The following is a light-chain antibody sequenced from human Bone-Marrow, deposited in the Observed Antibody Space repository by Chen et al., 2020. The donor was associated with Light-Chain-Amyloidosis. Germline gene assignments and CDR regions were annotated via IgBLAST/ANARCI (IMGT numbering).Light chain of an antibody. V-gene: IGLV2-14*01. CDR2: EVS. J-gene: IGLJ2*01. Sequence: QSALTQPASVSGSPGQPTTISCTGTRRDIGTFNYVSWYQQHPDTAPQLIIFEVSKRPSVVSQRFSGSQCGNTASLTICGLQPGDEADFCCSSYTSTTTDVIFGGGTKMTVL. CDR1: RRDIGTFNY. CDR3: SSYTSTTTDVI.